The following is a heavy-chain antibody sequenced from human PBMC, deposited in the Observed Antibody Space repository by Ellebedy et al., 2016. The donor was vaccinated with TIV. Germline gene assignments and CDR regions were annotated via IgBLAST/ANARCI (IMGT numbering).Heavy chain of an antibody. CDR2: ISWNSGSI. CDR3: ARGLYGDYLDY. J-gene: IGHJ4*02. Sequence: SLKISCAASGFTFDDYAMHWVRQAPGKGLEWVSGISWNSGSIGYADSVKGRFTISRDNAKNSLYLQMNSLRAEDTAVYYCARGLYGDYLDYWGQGTLVTVSS. CDR1: GFTFDDYA. V-gene: IGHV3-9*01. D-gene: IGHD4-17*01.